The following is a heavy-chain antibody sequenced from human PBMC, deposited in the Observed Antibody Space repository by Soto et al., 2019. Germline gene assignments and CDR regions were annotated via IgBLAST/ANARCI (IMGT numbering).Heavy chain of an antibody. Sequence: GGSLRRSCAVSGFTFTSYAMTWVRQAPGKGLEWVSAISGSGGSEFYADSVKGRFTISRDNSKNTLYLQMKSLRAEDTALYYCAKGDTTMITDYYAMDVWGQGTTVTVSS. CDR3: AKGDTTMITDYYAMDV. D-gene: IGHD5-18*01. J-gene: IGHJ6*02. CDR1: GFTFTSYA. CDR2: ISGSGGSE. V-gene: IGHV3-23*01.